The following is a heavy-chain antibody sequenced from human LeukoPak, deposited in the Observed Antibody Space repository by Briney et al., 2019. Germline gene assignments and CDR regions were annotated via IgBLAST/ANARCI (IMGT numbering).Heavy chain of an antibody. D-gene: IGHD2-2*01. Sequence: PSETLSLTCTVSGYSISSGYYWGWIRQPPGKGLEWIGYIYYSGSTNYNPSLKSRVTISVDTSKNQFSLKLSSVTAADTAVYYCASCEVPAAPYDYWGQGTLVTVSS. V-gene: IGHV4-61*01. CDR2: IYYSGST. J-gene: IGHJ4*02. CDR1: GYSISSGYY. CDR3: ASCEVPAAPYDY.